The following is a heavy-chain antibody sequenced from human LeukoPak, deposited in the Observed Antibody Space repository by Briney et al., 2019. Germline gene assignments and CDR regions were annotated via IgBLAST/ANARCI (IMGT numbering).Heavy chain of an antibody. D-gene: IGHD3-16*01. CDR2: IYYSGST. CDR3: AREKLRWGAFDI. J-gene: IGHJ3*02. Sequence: SETLSLTCTVSGGSTGSYYWSWIRQPPGKGLEWIGYIYYSGSTNYNPSLKSRVTISVDTSKNQFSLKLSSVTAADTAVYYCAREKLRWGAFDIWGQGTMVTVFS. V-gene: IGHV4-59*12. CDR1: GGSTGSYY.